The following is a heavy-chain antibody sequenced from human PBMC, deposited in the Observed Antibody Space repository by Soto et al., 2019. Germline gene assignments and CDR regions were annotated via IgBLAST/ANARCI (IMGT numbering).Heavy chain of an antibody. CDR1: GDTFNTYT. V-gene: IGHV1-69*02. D-gene: IGHD2-8*02. J-gene: IGHJ4*02. CDR3: AARYCSAATCFNPAAY. Sequence: QVQLVQSGAEVKKPGSSVKVSCKVSGDTFNTYTISWVRQAPGQGLEWMGRIIPILAVTTYSRKFQGRLSITADESTSTAYMEVSSLRSEDTAIYYCAARYCSAATCFNPAAYWGQGTLVAVSS. CDR2: IIPILAVT.